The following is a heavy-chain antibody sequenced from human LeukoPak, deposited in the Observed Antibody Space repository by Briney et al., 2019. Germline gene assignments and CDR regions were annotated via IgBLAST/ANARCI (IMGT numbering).Heavy chain of an antibody. CDR3: ARVHSYYYYMDV. Sequence: SVKVSCKASGYTFTGYYMHWVRQAPGQGLEWMGGIIPIFGTANYAQKFQGRVTITTDESTSTAHMELSSLRSEDTAVYYCARVHSYYYYMDVWGKGTTVTVSS. J-gene: IGHJ6*03. CDR1: GYTFTGYY. D-gene: IGHD4-11*01. V-gene: IGHV1-69*05. CDR2: IIPIFGTA.